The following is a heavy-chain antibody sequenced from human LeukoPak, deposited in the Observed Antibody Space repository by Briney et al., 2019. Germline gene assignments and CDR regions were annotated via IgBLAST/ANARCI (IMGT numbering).Heavy chain of an antibody. CDR1: GFTFSSYS. J-gene: IGHJ4*02. CDR3: ASPGSPYCSSTSCYTLDY. Sequence: PGGSLRLSCAASGFTFSSYSMNWVRQAPGKGLEWVSSISSSSSYIYYADSVKGRFTISRDNAKNTLYLQMNSLRAEDTAVYYCASPGSPYCSSTSCYTLDYWGQGTLVTVSS. V-gene: IGHV3-21*01. D-gene: IGHD2-2*02. CDR2: ISSSSSYI.